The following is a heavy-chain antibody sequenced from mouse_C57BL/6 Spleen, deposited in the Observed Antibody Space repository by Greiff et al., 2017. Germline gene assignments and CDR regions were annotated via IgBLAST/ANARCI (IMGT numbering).Heavy chain of an antibody. CDR2: IDPSDSYT. CDR3: ARDRWGDY. V-gene: IGHV1-50*01. Sequence: QVQLQQPGAELVKPGASVKLSCKASGYTFTSYWMQWVKQRPGQGLEWIGEIDPSDSYTNYNQKVKGKATLTVDTSSSTAYMQLSSLTSEDSAVYYCARDRWGDYWGQGTSVTVSS. CDR1: GYTFTSYW. J-gene: IGHJ4*01.